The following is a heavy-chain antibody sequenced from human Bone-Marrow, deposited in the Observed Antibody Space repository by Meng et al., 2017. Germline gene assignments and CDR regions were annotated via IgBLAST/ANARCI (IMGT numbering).Heavy chain of an antibody. Sequence: EVQLVESGGGLVQPGGSLRLSCAASGFTFSRYWFHWVRQVPGKGLVWVSRIDTGGGTTNYADSVRGRFTISRDNARNSLYLQMSSLRAEDTAVYYCVTTARQADHWGQGTLVTVSS. CDR2: IDTGGGTT. CDR3: VTTARQADH. V-gene: IGHV3-74*01. CDR1: GFTFSRYW. D-gene: IGHD6-6*01. J-gene: IGHJ5*02.